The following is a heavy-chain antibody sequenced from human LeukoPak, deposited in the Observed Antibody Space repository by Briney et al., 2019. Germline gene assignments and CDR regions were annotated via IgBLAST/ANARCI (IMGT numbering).Heavy chain of an antibody. Sequence: PGRSLRLSCAASGFTFDDYAMHWVRQAPGKGLEWVSYIRSSGSTIYYSESVKGRFTISRDNAKNSLYLQMNSLRAEDTAVYYCARGVYSGYPNWGQGTLVTVSS. D-gene: IGHD5-12*01. J-gene: IGHJ4*02. CDR1: GFTFDDYA. CDR3: ARGVYSGYPN. V-gene: IGHV3-48*03. CDR2: IRSSGSTI.